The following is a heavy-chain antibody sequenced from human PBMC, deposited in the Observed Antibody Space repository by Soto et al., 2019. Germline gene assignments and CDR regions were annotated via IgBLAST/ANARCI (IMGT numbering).Heavy chain of an antibody. Sequence: QVQLVQSGAEVQKPGSSVKVSCQASGGTFSSYAISWVRQAPGQGYEWIGGIIPIVGTANYAEKFQGRVTITADESTSTAYMELSSLRPEDTAVYYCARGPLGPSDYWGQGTLVTVSS. CDR3: ARGPLGPSDY. J-gene: IGHJ4*02. V-gene: IGHV1-69*01. CDR2: IIPIVGTA. CDR1: GGTFSSYA.